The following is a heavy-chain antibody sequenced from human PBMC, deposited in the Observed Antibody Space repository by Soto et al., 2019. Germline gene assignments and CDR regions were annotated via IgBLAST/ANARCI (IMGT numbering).Heavy chain of an antibody. CDR3: ARGVDAGVDY. D-gene: IGHD7-27*01. J-gene: IGHJ4*02. CDR2: VSPKRGNT. Sequence: QVLLVQSGAEVKNPGASVKVSCKASGYTFTNQDINWMRQATGQGLEWMGWVSPKRGNTRYAQKFQGRVTMTWGTSLGIVYMQLSSLSSEDTAVYYCARGVDAGVDYWGQGTLVTVSS. CDR1: GYTFTNQD. V-gene: IGHV1-8*01.